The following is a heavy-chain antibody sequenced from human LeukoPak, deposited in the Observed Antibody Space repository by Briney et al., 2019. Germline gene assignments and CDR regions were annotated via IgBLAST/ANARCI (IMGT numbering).Heavy chain of an antibody. Sequence: SETLSLTCTVSGGSIISYYWSWIRQPAGKGLEWIGRIYTSGSTNYNPSLKSRVTMSVDTSKNQFSLKLSSVTAADTAVYYCTRDLDTSGWCDFDYWGQGRLVTVSS. CDR2: IYTSGST. V-gene: IGHV4-4*07. J-gene: IGHJ4*02. CDR1: GGSIISYY. CDR3: TRDLDTSGWCDFDY. D-gene: IGHD6-19*01.